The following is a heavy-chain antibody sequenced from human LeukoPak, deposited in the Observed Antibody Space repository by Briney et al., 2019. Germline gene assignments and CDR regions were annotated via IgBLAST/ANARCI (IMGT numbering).Heavy chain of an antibody. CDR1: GGSISSSSYY. J-gene: IGHJ4*02. CDR3: ARAGIGYDTYYFDY. V-gene: IGHV4-39*07. CDR2: IYYSGST. D-gene: IGHD2-2*01. Sequence: SETLSLTCTVSGGSISSSSYYWGWIRQPPGKGLEWIGSIYYSGSTYYNPSLKSRVTISVDTSKNQFSLKLSSVTAADTAVYYCARAGIGYDTYYFDYWGQGTLVTVSS.